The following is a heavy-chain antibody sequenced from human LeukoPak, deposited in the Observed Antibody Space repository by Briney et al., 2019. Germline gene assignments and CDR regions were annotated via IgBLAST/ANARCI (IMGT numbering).Heavy chain of an antibody. Sequence: GASVKVSCKASGYTFTSYYMHWVRQAPGQGLEWMGIINPSGGSTSYAQKFQGRVTMTRDTSTSTVYMELSSLRSEDTAVYYCARDIVVVPAAPLGMDVWGQGTTVTVSS. CDR2: INPSGGST. CDR3: ARDIVVVPAAPLGMDV. D-gene: IGHD2-2*01. CDR1: GYTFTSYY. V-gene: IGHV1-46*01. J-gene: IGHJ6*02.